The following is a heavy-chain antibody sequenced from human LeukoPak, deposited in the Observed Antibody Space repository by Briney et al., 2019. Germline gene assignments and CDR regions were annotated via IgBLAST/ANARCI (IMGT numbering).Heavy chain of an antibody. D-gene: IGHD2/OR15-2a*01. CDR2: LYYSGST. CDR1: GGSITTYY. J-gene: IGHJ4*02. Sequence: PSETLSLTCTVSGGSITTYYWSWLRQPPEKGLEWIGYLYYSGSTTYSPSLKSRVTMSVDTSKSQFSLKLSSVTAADTAIYYCARVRGTFETDWGQGTLISVTS. CDR3: ARVRGTFETD. V-gene: IGHV4-59*01.